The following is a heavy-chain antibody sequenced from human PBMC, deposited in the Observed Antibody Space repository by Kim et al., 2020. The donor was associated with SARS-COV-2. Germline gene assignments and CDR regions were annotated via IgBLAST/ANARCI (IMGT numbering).Heavy chain of an antibody. CDR3: ARGIAVAGPAFDY. CDR1: GDSVSSGTYY. D-gene: IGHD6-19*01. CDR2: IYYSGRT. Sequence: SETLSLTCTVSGDSVSSGTYYWSWIRQPPGKGLEWIGYIYYSGRTNYNPSLKSRVTISVDTSKNQFSLKLNSVTAADTAVYYCARGIAVAGPAFDYWGQG. V-gene: IGHV4-61*01. J-gene: IGHJ4*02.